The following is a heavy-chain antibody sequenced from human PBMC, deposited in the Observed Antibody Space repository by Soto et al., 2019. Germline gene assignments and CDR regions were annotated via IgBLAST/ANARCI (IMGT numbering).Heavy chain of an antibody. CDR1: GFTFSSYA. J-gene: IGHJ6*02. V-gene: IGHV3-23*01. Sequence: XGFLRLSCAASGFTFSSYAMSWVRQAPGKGLEWVSAISGSGGSTYYADSVKGRFTISRDNSKNTLYLQMNSLRAEDTAVYYCAKDLSGYSSGWYSNYYYYGMDVWGQGTTVTVSS. D-gene: IGHD6-19*01. CDR3: AKDLSGYSSGWYSNYYYYGMDV. CDR2: ISGSGGST.